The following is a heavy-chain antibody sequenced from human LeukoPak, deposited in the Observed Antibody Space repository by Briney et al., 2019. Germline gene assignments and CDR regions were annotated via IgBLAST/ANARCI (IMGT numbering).Heavy chain of an antibody. CDR3: AKDGYCSSTSCYKAHFDY. J-gene: IGHJ4*02. V-gene: IGHV3-23*01. CDR1: GFTFSSYA. CDR2: ISGSGGST. D-gene: IGHD2-2*02. Sequence: GGSLRLSCAASGFTFSSYAMSWVHQAPGKGLEWVSAISGSGGSTYYADSVKGRFTISRDNSKNTLYLQMNSLRAEDTAVYYCAKDGYCSSTSCYKAHFDYWGQGTLVTVSS.